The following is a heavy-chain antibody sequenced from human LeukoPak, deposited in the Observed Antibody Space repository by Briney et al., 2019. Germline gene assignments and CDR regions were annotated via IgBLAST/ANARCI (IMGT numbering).Heavy chain of an antibody. V-gene: IGHV3-11*01. CDR2: ISASGLII. Sequence: GGSLRLSCAASGLTFSDYYMTWIRQAPGKGLESVSFISASGLIIYYGDSVKGRFTVSRDNAKNSLYLQMNSLRVEDTAFYYCAKDNRRHYTSGPNPDSLHWGQGALVTVSS. J-gene: IGHJ4*02. D-gene: IGHD6-19*01. CDR1: GLTFSDYY. CDR3: AKDNRRHYTSGPNPDSLH.